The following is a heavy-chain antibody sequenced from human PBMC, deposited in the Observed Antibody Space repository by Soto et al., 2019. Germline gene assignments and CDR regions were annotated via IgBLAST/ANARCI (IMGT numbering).Heavy chain of an antibody. CDR3: ARRYGASFDY. J-gene: IGHJ4*02. CDR2: IYYSGST. V-gene: IGHV4-59*01. D-gene: IGHD4-17*01. Sequence: SETLSLTCTVSGGSISSYYWSWIRQPPGKGLEWIGYIYYSGSTNYNPSLKSRVTISVDTSKNQFSLKLSSVTAADTAVYYCARRYGASFDYWGQGKLVNVS. CDR1: GGSISSYY.